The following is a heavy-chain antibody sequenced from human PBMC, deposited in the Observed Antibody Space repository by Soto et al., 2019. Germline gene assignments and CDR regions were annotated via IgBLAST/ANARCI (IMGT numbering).Heavy chain of an antibody. Sequence: LSLTCTVSGGSISSNYWTWIRQPPGKGLEWIGYVYNSGSTNYNPSLKSRVTISEDTSKSQFSLKVNSMTAADTAVYYCARYRREAVAGYTLDNWGQGILVTVS. D-gene: IGHD6-13*01. CDR2: VYNSGST. V-gene: IGHV4-59*01. CDR3: ARYRREAVAGYTLDN. CDR1: GGSISSNY. J-gene: IGHJ4*02.